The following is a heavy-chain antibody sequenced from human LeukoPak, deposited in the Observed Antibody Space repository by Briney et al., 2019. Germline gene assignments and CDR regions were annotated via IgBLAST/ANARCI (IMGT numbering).Heavy chain of an antibody. CDR3: AGAITTIDY. CDR2: IYYSGST. CDR1: GGSISSYY. Sequence: SETLSLICTVSGGSISSYYWSWIRQPPGEGLEWIGYIYYSGSTNYNPSLKSRVTISVDTSKNQFSLKLSSVTAADTAVYYCAGAITTIDYWGQGTLVTVSS. V-gene: IGHV4-59*01. J-gene: IGHJ4*02. D-gene: IGHD3-3*01.